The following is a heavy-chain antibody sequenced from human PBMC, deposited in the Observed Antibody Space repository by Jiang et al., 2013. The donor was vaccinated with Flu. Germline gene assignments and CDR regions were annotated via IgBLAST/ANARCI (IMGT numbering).Heavy chain of an antibody. CDR2: IIPLFETP. D-gene: IGHD2-21*02. CDR1: GGTFSSYA. J-gene: IGHJ5*02. CDR3: VRANCGGDCYSGVDWFDP. V-gene: IGHV1-69*06. Sequence: GAEVKKPGSSVKVSCKASGGTFSSYAISWVRQAPGQGFEWMGGIIPLFETPNHAQKFQGRLTITADKSTSTAYMELSSLRSEDTAVYYCVRANCGGDCYSGVDWFDPWGQGTLVTVSS.